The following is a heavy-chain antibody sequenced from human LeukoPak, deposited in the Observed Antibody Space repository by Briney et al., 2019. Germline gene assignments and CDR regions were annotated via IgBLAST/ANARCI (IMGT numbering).Heavy chain of an antibody. D-gene: IGHD3-10*01. CDR3: TRLDYGSDY. J-gene: IGHJ4*02. V-gene: IGHV3-73*01. Sequence: GGSLKLSCAASGFTFSVSAIHWVRQASGKGLEWVGRIRTRTNRYATAYAAAVKGRFTVSRDDSKNTAYLQMNSLKTEDTAVYYCTRLDYGSDYWGQGTQVIVSS. CDR1: GFTFSVSA. CDR2: IRTRTNRYAT.